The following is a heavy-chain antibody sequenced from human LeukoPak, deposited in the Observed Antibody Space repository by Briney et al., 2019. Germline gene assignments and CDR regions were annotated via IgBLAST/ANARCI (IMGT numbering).Heavy chain of an antibody. J-gene: IGHJ4*02. D-gene: IGHD6-13*01. CDR1: GGSISSYY. CDR3: ARGARSSSWYVPYYFDY. CDR2: IYYSGST. V-gene: IGHV4-39*07. Sequence: PSETLSLTCTVSGGSISSYYWGWIRQPPGKGLEWIGSIYYSGSTYYNPSLKSRVTISVDTSKNQFSLKLSSVTAADTAVYYCARGARSSSWYVPYYFDYWGQGTLVTVSS.